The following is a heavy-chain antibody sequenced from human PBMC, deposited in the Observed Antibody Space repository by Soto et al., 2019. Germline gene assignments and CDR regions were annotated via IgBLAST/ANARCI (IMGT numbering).Heavy chain of an antibody. CDR1: GGLFSSYP. Sequence: QEQLVQSGAEVKKPGSSVKVSCKASGGLFSSYPISWLRQVPGQGLEWMGGIIPVFHTAYYTQRFQGTVTITADESTNTAYMELSSLRSEDTAIYYCARGGSGYTWFHEFWCQGTLVTVSS. J-gene: IGHJ4*02. CDR2: IIPVFHTA. V-gene: IGHV1-69*01. CDR3: ARGGSGYTWFHEF. D-gene: IGHD3-22*01.